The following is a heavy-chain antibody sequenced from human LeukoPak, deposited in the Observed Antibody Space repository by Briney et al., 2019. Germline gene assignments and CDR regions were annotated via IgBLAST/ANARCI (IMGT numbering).Heavy chain of an antibody. Sequence: SETLSLTCTVSGGSISSLYWSWIRQPAGKGLEWIGRVYATGSTNYNPSLKSRVTMSVDTSKNQFSLKLSSVTAADTAVYYCARQTMTTADAFDIWGQGTMVTVSS. CDR1: GGSISSLY. D-gene: IGHD4-17*01. CDR3: ARQTMTTADAFDI. V-gene: IGHV4-4*07. J-gene: IGHJ3*02. CDR2: VYATGST.